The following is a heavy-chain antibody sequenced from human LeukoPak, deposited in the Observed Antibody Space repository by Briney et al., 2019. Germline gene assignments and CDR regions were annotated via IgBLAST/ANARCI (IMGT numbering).Heavy chain of an antibody. CDR2: IYHSGST. D-gene: IGHD1-26*01. J-gene: IGHJ4*02. Sequence: SETLSLTCTVSGGSISSGGYYWRWIRQPPGKGLEWIGYIYHSGSTYYNPSLKSRVTISVDRSKNQFSLKLSSVTAADTAVYYCARESMGATTGYWGQGTLVTVSS. V-gene: IGHV4-30-2*01. CDR3: ARESMGATTGY. CDR1: GGSISSGGYY.